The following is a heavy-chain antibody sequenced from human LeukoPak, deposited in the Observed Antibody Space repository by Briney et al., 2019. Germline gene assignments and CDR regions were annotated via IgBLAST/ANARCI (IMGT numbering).Heavy chain of an antibody. V-gene: IGHV3-21*01. J-gene: IGHJ4*02. Sequence: PGGSLRLSCAASGFSFSIYFRNWVRQAPGKGLEWVSSISRTSEYIHYADSVRGRFAISRDNAKNSVYLQMNSLRAEDTAVYFCAGGGDFDYWGQGILVTVSA. CDR2: ISRTSEYI. CDR3: AGGGDFDY. D-gene: IGHD3-16*01. CDR1: GFSFSIYF.